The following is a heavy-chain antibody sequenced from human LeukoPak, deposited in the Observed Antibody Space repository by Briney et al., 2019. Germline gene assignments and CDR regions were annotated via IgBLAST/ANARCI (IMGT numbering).Heavy chain of an antibody. Sequence: GESLKISCTASGYSFSTYWIGWVRQKPGKGLEWMGIIYPDDSDTRYSPSFQGQVTFSADKSITTAYLQWSSLKASDTAIYYCARCYVDWSARWFDPWGQGTLVTVSS. J-gene: IGHJ5*02. V-gene: IGHV5-51*01. CDR3: ARCYVDWSARWFDP. CDR2: IYPDDSDT. CDR1: GYSFSTYW. D-gene: IGHD3-9*01.